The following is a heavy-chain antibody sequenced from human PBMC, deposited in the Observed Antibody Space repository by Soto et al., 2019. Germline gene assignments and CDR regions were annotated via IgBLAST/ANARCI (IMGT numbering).Heavy chain of an antibody. Sequence: SETLSLTCTVSGGSISSSSYYWGWIRQPPGKGLEWIGSIYYSGSTYYNPSLRSLVTISVDTSKNQFSLKLSSVTAADTAVYYCARRLYYDSSGFEGGGMDVWGQGTTVTVSS. CDR1: GGSISSSSYY. V-gene: IGHV4-39*01. CDR2: IYYSGST. J-gene: IGHJ6*02. CDR3: ARRLYYDSSGFEGGGMDV. D-gene: IGHD3-22*01.